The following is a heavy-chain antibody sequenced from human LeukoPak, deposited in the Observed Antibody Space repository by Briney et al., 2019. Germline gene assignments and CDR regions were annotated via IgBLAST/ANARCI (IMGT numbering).Heavy chain of an antibody. V-gene: IGHV3-23*01. J-gene: IGHJ4*02. CDR3: AKGGSSWSLPY. D-gene: IGHD6-13*01. Sequence: GGSPRLSCAASGFTFSSYGMSWVRQAAGKGLEWVSGISGSGGSTYYADSVKGRFTISRDNSKNTVYLQMNSLRDEDTAVYYCAKGGSSWSLPYWGRGTLVTVSS. CDR1: GFTFSSYG. CDR2: ISGSGGST.